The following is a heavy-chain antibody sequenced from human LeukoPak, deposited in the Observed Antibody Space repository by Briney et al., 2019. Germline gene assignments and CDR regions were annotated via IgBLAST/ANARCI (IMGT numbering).Heavy chain of an antibody. CDR2: IYHSGST. J-gene: IGHJ6*02. CDR1: GGSISSGGYY. V-gene: IGHV4-30-2*01. Sequence: SETLSLTCTVSGGSISSGGYYWSWIRQPPGKGLEWIGYIYHSGSTYYNPSLKSRVTISVDTSKNQFSLKLSSVTAADTAVYYCARLFIAAAGSKMDVWGQGTTVTVS. CDR3: ARLFIAAAGSKMDV. D-gene: IGHD6-13*01.